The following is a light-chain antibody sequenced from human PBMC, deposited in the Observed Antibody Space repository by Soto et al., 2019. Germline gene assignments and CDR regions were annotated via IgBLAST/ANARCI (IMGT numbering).Light chain of an antibody. CDR2: GNS. V-gene: IGLV1-40*01. Sequence: QSVLTQPPSVSGAPGQRVTISCTGSSSNIGAGYDVHWYQQLPGTAPKLLIYGNSNRPSGVPDRFSASKSGTSASLAITGLQAEDEADYYCPSSDSSLSGLVFGTGTKLTVL. CDR3: PSSDSSLSGLV. J-gene: IGLJ1*01. CDR1: SSNIGAGYD.